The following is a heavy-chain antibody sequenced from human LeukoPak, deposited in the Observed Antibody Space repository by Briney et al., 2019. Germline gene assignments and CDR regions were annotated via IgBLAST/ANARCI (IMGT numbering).Heavy chain of an antibody. CDR2: IYASGVT. J-gene: IGHJ3*02. CDR3: ARDQPWTNGFDI. D-gene: IGHD3/OR15-3a*01. CDR1: GASITSESYY. V-gene: IGHV4-61*02. Sequence: PSETLSLTCSVSGASITSESYYWTWVRQPAGRGLEWIGRIYASGVTSYNPSLKTRLTISLDTSKNQLTLQLNSVTPEDTALYYCARDQPWTNGFDIWGQGTMVTVSS.